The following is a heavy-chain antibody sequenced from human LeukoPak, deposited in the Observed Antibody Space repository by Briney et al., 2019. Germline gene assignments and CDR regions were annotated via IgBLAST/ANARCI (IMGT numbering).Heavy chain of an antibody. J-gene: IGHJ4*02. CDR2: ISYDGSNK. CDR3: AKDQGMPAAGIFDY. CDR1: GFTFSSYG. V-gene: IGHV3-30*18. Sequence: GGSLRLSCAASGFTFSSYGMHWVRQAPGKGLEWVAVISYDGSNKYYADSVKGRFTISRDNSKNTLYLQMNSLRAEDTAIYYCAKDQGMPAAGIFDYWGQGTLVTVSS. D-gene: IGHD6-13*01.